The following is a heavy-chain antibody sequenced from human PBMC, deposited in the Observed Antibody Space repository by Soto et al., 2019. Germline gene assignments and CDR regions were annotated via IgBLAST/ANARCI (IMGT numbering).Heavy chain of an antibody. CDR2: ISHSGST. CDR1: GVSFSDYY. Sequence: SETLSLTCAVYGVSFSDYYWGWIRQPPGKGLEWIGEISHSGSTNYNPSLKSRLTISVDRSKNQFALQLTSVTVEDTAVYYCATSYGNAWYTYWGQGTQVTVSS. V-gene: IGHV4-34*01. CDR3: ATSYGNAWYTY. D-gene: IGHD6-13*01. J-gene: IGHJ4*02.